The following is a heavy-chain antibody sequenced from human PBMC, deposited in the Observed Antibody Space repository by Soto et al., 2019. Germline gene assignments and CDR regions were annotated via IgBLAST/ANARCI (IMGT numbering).Heavy chain of an antibody. CDR1: GGSISSGDYY. J-gene: IGHJ4*02. CDR3: ARIPLGYYSSGYYIARDF. V-gene: IGHV4-30-4*01. CDR2: PYYSGST. D-gene: IGHD3-22*01. Sequence: QVQLQESGPGLVKPSQTLSLTCTVTGGSISSGDYYWSCIRQPPGKALEWIGYPYYSGSTYYNPSLQSLITLSVDTSKNQFSRQLRSVTAADTAVYYCARIPLGYYSSGYYIARDFWGQGTMVTVTS.